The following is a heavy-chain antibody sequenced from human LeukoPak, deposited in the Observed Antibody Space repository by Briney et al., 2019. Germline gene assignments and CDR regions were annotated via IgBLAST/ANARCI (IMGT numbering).Heavy chain of an antibody. CDR3: ARVGSSGYYYYYYGMDV. Sequence: PSQTLSLTCAISGDSVSSNSAAWNWIRQSPSRGLEWLGRTYYRSKWYNDYAVSVKSRITINPDTSKNQFSLQLNSVTPEDTAVYYCARVGSSGYYYYYYGMDVWGQGTTVTVSS. V-gene: IGHV6-1*01. CDR2: TYYRSKWYN. D-gene: IGHD3-22*01. J-gene: IGHJ6*02. CDR1: GDSVSSNSAA.